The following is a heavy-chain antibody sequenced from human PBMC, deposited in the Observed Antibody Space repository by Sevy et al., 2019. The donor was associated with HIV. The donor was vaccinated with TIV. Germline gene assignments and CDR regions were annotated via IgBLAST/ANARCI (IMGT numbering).Heavy chain of an antibody. D-gene: IGHD6-19*01. CDR2: IYYSGST. Sequence: SETLSLTCTVSGGSISSYYWSWIRQPPGKGLEWIGYIYYSGSTNYNPSLKSRVTISVDTSKNQFSLRLSSVTAADTAVYYCARERRQWLVLDYWGQGTLVTVS. J-gene: IGHJ4*02. V-gene: IGHV4-59*13. CDR3: ARERRQWLVLDY. CDR1: GGSISSYY.